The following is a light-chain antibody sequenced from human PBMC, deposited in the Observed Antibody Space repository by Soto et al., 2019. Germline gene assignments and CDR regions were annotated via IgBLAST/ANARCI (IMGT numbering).Light chain of an antibody. CDR1: QSVSYY. V-gene: IGKV3-11*01. CDR3: QQRRSWPLT. Sequence: EIVLTQSPATLSLSPGEGATLSCRASQSVSYYLAWYQQKPGEAPRRLIYDASNRATGIPPRFSGSGSGTDFTLTISSLEPEEFAVYYCQQRRSWPLTFGGGNKVEIK. CDR2: DAS. J-gene: IGKJ4*01.